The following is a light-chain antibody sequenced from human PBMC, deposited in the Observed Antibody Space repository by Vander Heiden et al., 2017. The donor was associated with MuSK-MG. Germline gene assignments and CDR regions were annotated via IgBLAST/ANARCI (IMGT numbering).Light chain of an antibody. V-gene: IGLV3-19*01. J-gene: IGLJ2*01. Sequence: SSELTQDPAVSVALGQTVRITCQGDSLRSYYASWYQQTPGQAPVLVLYGKNNRPSGIPDRFSGSSSGNTASFTITGAQAEDEADYYCNSRDSSGNQLVFGGGTKLTVL. CDR3: NSRDSSGNQLV. CDR2: GKN. CDR1: SLRSYY.